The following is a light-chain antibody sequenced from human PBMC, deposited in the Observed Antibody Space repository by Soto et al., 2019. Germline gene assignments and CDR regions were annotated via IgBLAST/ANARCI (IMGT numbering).Light chain of an antibody. CDR3: QQYRT. CDR2: GVS. V-gene: IGKV3-15*01. J-gene: IGKJ1*01. Sequence: EIVMTQSPATLSVSPGERVTLSCRASQSVSSNLAWYQQKPGQAPRLLIYGVSTRATGIPARFSGSGYGTEFTLTISSLQSEDFAVYYCQQYRTFGQGTKVEIK. CDR1: QSVSSN.